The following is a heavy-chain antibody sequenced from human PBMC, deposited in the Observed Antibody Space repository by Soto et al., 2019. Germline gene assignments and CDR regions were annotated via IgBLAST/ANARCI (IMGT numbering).Heavy chain of an antibody. CDR3: ARVAVASRGIDY. D-gene: IGHD6-19*01. J-gene: IGHJ4*02. Sequence: EVQLVESGGGLVQPGGSLRLSCVASGFTFSSSWVHWVRQAPGKGLVWLSRVIGDGSGADYADFVKGRFTISRDNAKNTVYLQMDSLGAEDTAVYYCARVAVASRGIDYWGQGTLVTVSS. V-gene: IGHV3-74*01. CDR1: GFTFSSSW. CDR2: VIGDGSGA.